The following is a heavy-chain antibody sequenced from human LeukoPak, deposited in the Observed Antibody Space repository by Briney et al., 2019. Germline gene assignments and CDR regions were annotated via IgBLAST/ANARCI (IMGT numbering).Heavy chain of an antibody. CDR3: AREASYANWFDP. Sequence: PSRTLSLTCAVSGGSLSSGGYSWSWIRQPPGKGLEWFGYIYLSGSTYYNPSLKSRVTISVDRSKNQFSLKLSSVTAADTAVYYCAREASYANWFDPWGQGTLVTVSS. J-gene: IGHJ5*02. D-gene: IGHD1-26*01. V-gene: IGHV4-30-2*01. CDR2: IYLSGST. CDR1: GGSLSSGGYS.